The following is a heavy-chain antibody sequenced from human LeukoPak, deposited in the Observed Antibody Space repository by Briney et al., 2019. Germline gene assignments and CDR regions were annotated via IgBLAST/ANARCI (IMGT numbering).Heavy chain of an antibody. J-gene: IGHJ6*03. CDR2: INPNSGGT. D-gene: IGHD6-19*01. CDR1: RYTFTGYY. CDR3: ARGVAGSYYYYYMDV. V-gene: IGHV1-2*02. Sequence: ASVKVSCKASRYTFTGYYIHWVRQAPGQGLEWMGWINPNSGGTNYAQKFQGRVTMTRDTSISTAYMELSRLTSDDTAVYYCARGVAGSYYYYYMDVWGKGTTVTISS.